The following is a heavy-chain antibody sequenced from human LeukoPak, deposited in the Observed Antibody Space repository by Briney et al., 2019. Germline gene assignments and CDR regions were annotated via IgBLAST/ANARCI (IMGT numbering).Heavy chain of an antibody. D-gene: IGHD3-16*01. V-gene: IGHV3-7*01. CDR1: GFTFSGW. J-gene: IGHJ4*02. CDR3: ARLVWGTDRYFDL. Sequence: GGSLRLSCAASGFTFSGWMSWLRQAPGKGLEWVANIKQDATAKYYVDSGMGRFTISRDNAKNSLYLDMNSLRAEDTAVYYCARLVWGTDRYFDLWGQGTLVTVSS. CDR2: IKQDATAK.